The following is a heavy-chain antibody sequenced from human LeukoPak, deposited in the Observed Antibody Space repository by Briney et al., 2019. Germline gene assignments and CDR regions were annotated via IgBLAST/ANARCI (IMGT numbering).Heavy chain of an antibody. CDR1: GFTFSSYS. CDR3: ASLIAARPDYYYYMDV. J-gene: IGHJ6*03. V-gene: IGHV3-21*01. D-gene: IGHD6-6*01. CDR2: ISSSSSYI. Sequence: GGSLRLSCAASGFTFSSYSMNWVRQAPGKGLEWVSSISSSSSYIYYADSVKGRFTISRDNAKNSLHLQMNSLRAEDTAVYYCASLIAARPDYYYYMDVWGKGTTVTVSS.